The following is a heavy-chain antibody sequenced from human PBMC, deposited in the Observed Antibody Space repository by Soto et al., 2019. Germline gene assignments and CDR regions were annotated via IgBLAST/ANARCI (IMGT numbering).Heavy chain of an antibody. J-gene: IGHJ6*02. CDR3: ARDHCSSTSCYGLENYYYGMDV. D-gene: IGHD2-2*01. CDR2: ISSSSSTI. Sequence: GGSLRLSCAASGFTFSSYSMNWVRQAPGKGLEWVSYISSSSSTIYYADSVKGRFTISRDNAKNSLYLQMNSLRDEDTAVYYCARDHCSSTSCYGLENYYYGMDVWGQGTTVTVSS. CDR1: GFTFSSYS. V-gene: IGHV3-48*02.